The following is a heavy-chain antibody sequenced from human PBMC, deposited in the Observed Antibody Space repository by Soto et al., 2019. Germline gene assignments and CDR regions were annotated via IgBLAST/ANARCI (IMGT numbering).Heavy chain of an antibody. D-gene: IGHD3-16*02. CDR3: ARVRYSSFDF. CDR2: IHSDGTT. J-gene: IGHJ4*02. V-gene: IGHV3-53*01. Sequence: PGGSLRLSCAASGFSVSFYYVTWVRQAPGKGLEWVSIIHSDGTTYYADSVKGRFTFSRDSSKNTVCLQMNSLRGEDTAVYYCARVRYSSFDFWGQGTLVTVSS. CDR1: GFSVSFYY.